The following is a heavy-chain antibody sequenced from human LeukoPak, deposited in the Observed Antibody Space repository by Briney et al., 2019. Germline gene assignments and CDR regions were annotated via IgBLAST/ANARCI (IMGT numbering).Heavy chain of an antibody. CDR3: ARVGPLAVGTGRRVYSFDY. D-gene: IGHD1-1*01. V-gene: IGHV4-38-2*01. CDR1: GFSITSGDY. J-gene: IGHJ4*02. CDR2: ISHSGDT. Sequence: SETLSLTCDVSGFSITSGDYWGWIRQSPGRGLEWIGSISHSGDTYYIPSLRSRVTMSLDTSRNQFSLDLRSVSAADTAVYFCARVGPLAVGTGRRVYSFDYWGQGTLVTVSS.